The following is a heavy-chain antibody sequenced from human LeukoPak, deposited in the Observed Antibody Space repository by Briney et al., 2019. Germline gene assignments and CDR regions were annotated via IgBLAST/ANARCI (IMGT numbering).Heavy chain of an antibody. CDR1: GGSIRSTNYY. V-gene: IGHV4-39*01. CDR3: ARLVGTPRYFDY. Sequence: SETLSLTCTVSGGSIRSTNYYWAWIRQAPGMGLDWIASLLYSGQPYYNPSLQSRVTMFADTSRNQFSLNLSSVTAADTAVYYCARLVGTPRYFDYWGHGTLVTVSS. D-gene: IGHD3-10*01. J-gene: IGHJ4*01. CDR2: LLYSGQP.